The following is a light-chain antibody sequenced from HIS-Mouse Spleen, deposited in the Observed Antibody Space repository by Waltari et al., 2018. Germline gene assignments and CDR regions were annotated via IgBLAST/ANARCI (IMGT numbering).Light chain of an antibody. J-gene: IGKJ2*01. CDR2: LGS. CDR1: QSLQHSNGYNY. Sequence: DIVMTQSPLSLPVTPGEPASISCRSSQSLQHSNGYNYLDWYLQKPGQSPQLLIYLGSNRASGVPDRFSGSGSGTDFTLKISRVEAEDVGVYYCMQALQTPYTFGQGTKLGIK. V-gene: IGKV2-28*01. CDR3: MQALQTPYT.